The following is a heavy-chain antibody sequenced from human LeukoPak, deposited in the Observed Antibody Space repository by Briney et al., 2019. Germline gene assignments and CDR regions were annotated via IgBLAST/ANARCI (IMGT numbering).Heavy chain of an antibody. D-gene: IGHD5-12*01. Sequence: GASVKVSCKTSGYTFTSYGISWVRQAPGQGLEWMGWISAYNSNTNYAQKLQGRVTMTTDTSTSTANMELRSLRSDDTAVYYCAGPKYMVYSGYDSDAFDIWGQGTMVTVSS. V-gene: IGHV1-18*01. J-gene: IGHJ3*02. CDR3: AGPKYMVYSGYDSDAFDI. CDR1: GYTFTSYG. CDR2: ISAYNSNT.